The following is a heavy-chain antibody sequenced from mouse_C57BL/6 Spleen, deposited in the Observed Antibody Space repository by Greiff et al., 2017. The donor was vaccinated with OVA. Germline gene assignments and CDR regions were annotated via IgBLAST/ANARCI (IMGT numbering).Heavy chain of an antibody. CDR2: IDPETGGT. Sequence: VQLQQSGAELVRPGASVTLSCKASGYAFTDYEMHWVKQTPVHGLEWIGAIDPETGGTDYNQKFKGKAILTADKSSSTAYMELRSLTSEDSAVYYCTIVYSNWGYAMDYWGQGTSVTVSS. D-gene: IGHD2-5*01. V-gene: IGHV1-15*01. CDR3: TIVYSNWGYAMDY. J-gene: IGHJ4*01. CDR1: GYAFTDYE.